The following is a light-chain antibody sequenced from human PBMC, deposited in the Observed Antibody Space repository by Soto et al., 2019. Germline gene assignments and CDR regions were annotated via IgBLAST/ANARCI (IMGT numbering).Light chain of an antibody. J-gene: IGLJ2*01. CDR2: GNN. Sequence: QSVLTQPPSVSGAPGQRVTISCTGSSSNIGAGYDVHWYQQLPGTAPKLLIYGNNNRPSGVPDRFSGSKSGTSASLAITGLQADDEADDYCQSYDGSLSGSEVFGGGTKLTVL. V-gene: IGLV1-40*01. CDR3: QSYDGSLSGSEV. CDR1: SSNIGAGYD.